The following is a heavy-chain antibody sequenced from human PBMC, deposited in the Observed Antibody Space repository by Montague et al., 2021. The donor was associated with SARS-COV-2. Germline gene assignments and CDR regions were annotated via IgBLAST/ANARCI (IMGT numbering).Heavy chain of an antibody. CDR1: GGSISSYY. CDR3: ARRALGYCSGGSCYSGFDY. Sequence: SETLSLTCTVSGGSISSYYWSWIRQPPGKGLEWIGYIYYSGSTNYNPSLKSRVTISVDASKNQFSLKLSSVTAADTAVYYCARRALGYCSGGSCYSGFDYWGQGTLVTVSS. CDR2: IYYSGST. V-gene: IGHV4-59*08. J-gene: IGHJ4*02. D-gene: IGHD2-15*01.